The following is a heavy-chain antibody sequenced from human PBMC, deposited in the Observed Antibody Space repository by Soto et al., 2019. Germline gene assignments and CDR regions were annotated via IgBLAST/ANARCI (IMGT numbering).Heavy chain of an antibody. CDR1: GGSFSGYY. CDR2: INHSGST. CDR3: ASVGDFWSGYIF. V-gene: IGHV4-34*01. J-gene: IGHJ4*02. Sequence: QVQLQQWGAGLLKPSETLSLTCAVYGGSFSGYYWSWIRQPPGKGLEWIGEINHSGSTNYNPSLKSRVTISVDTSKNQFSLKLSSVTAADTAVYYCASVGDFWSGYIFGGQGTLVTVSS. D-gene: IGHD3-3*01.